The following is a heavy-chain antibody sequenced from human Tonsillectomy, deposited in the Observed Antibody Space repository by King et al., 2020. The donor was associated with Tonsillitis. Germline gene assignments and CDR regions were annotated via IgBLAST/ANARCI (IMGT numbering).Heavy chain of an antibody. D-gene: IGHD3-3*01. V-gene: IGHV4-30-4*01. CDR2: ISYSGST. Sequence: VQLQESGPGLVKPSQTLSLTCTVSGGSLSSGDYYWSWIRQPPGKGLEWIGYISYSGSTYYNPSLKSRGTISVDTSKNQFSLKLSSVTAADTAMYYCSRGTYDYWGGYRNTFDYWGQGTLVTVSS. J-gene: IGHJ4*02. CDR3: SRGTYDYWGGYRNTFDY. CDR1: GGSLSSGDYY.